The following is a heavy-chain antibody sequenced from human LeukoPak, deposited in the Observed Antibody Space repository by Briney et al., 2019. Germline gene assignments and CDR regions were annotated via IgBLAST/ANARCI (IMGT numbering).Heavy chain of an antibody. CDR1: GFTFRSYA. J-gene: IGHJ4*02. CDR3: AKSHYYDSSGYVDY. Sequence: GGSLRLSCAASGFTFRSYAMSWVRQAPGKGLEWVSAISGSGSTYYADSGKGRFTISRDNSKNTLYLQMNSLRAEDTAVYYCAKSHYYDSSGYVDYWGQGTLVTVSS. D-gene: IGHD3-22*01. V-gene: IGHV3-23*01. CDR2: ISGSGST.